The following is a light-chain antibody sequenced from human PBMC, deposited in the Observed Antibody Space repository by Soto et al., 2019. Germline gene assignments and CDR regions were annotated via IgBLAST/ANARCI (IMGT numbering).Light chain of an antibody. J-gene: IGKJ5*01. CDR3: QRYGSSPPIT. V-gene: IGKV3-20*01. CDR1: QSVPRNY. CDR2: GAS. Sequence: EIVLTQSPGTLSLSQGERATLSCRASQSVPRNYLAWYQQKPGQAPRLLIYGASSRATGIPDRFSGSGSGTDFTLTISRLEPEDFAVYYCQRYGSSPPITFGQGTRLEIK.